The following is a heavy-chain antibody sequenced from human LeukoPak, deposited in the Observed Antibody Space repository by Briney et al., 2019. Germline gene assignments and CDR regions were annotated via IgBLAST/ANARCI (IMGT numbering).Heavy chain of an antibody. CDR2: INHSGST. J-gene: IGHJ4*02. CDR1: GGSFSGYY. V-gene: IGHV4-34*01. D-gene: IGHD3-22*01. Sequence: SETLSLTCAVYGGSFSGYYWSWIRQPPGKGLEWIGEINHSGSTNYNPSLKSRVTISVDTSKNQFSLKLSSVTAADTAAYYCAREGIDYDSSGYLGNFDYWGQGTLVTVSS. CDR3: AREGIDYDSSGYLGNFDY.